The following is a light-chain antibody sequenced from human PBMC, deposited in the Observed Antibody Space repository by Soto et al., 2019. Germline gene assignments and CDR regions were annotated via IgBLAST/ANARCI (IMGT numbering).Light chain of an antibody. CDR3: AAWDDSLSNAL. Sequence: QSVLTQPPSASGTPGQRVTISCSGSNSNIGSNPVYWYQQVPGTAPRLLIYWSDQRPSGVPDRFSGSRSGTSASLAISGLRSDDEADYYCAAWDDSLSNALFGGGTKLTVL. CDR1: NSNIGSNP. V-gene: IGLV1-47*01. CDR2: WSD. J-gene: IGLJ2*01.